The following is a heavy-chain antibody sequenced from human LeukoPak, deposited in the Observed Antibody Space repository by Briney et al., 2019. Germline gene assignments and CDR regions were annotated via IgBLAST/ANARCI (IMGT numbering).Heavy chain of an antibody. V-gene: IGHV1-18*01. CDR1: GYTFTSYD. Sequence: ASVKVSCKASGYTFTSYDINWVRQATGQGLEWMGWMNPNSGNTNYAQKLQGRVTMTTDTSTSTAYMELRSLRSDDTAVYYCARGGDSSSWYVDYWGQGTLVTVSS. J-gene: IGHJ4*02. D-gene: IGHD6-13*01. CDR3: ARGGDSSSWYVDY. CDR2: MNPNSGNT.